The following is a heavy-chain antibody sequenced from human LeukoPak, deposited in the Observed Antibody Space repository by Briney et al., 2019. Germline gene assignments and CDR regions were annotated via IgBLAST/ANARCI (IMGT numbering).Heavy chain of an antibody. CDR2: IYYSGNT. Sequence: SETLSLTRTVSGGSISSYYWSWVRQPPGKGLEWIGLIYYSGNTNYNPSLKSRLTMSLDKSKRQLSLKLNSVTAADTAVYFCISRQTANFYATFDIWGQGTKVAVSS. D-gene: IGHD3-16*01. J-gene: IGHJ3*02. CDR1: GGSISSYY. V-gene: IGHV4-59*08. CDR3: ISRQTANFYATFDI.